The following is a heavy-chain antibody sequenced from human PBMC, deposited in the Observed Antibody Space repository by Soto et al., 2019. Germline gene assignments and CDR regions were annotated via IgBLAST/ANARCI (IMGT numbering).Heavy chain of an antibody. J-gene: IGHJ4*02. CDR1: GGSISSGDYY. Sequence: QVQLQESGPGLVKPSQTLSLTCTVSGGSISSGDYYWSWIRQPPGKGLEWIGYIYYSGSTYYNPSLKSRVTISVDTSKNQFSLKLSSVTAADTAVYYCARFPFANLAAAATDYWGQGTLVTVSS. V-gene: IGHV4-30-4*01. CDR2: IYYSGST. D-gene: IGHD6-25*01. CDR3: ARFPFANLAAAATDY.